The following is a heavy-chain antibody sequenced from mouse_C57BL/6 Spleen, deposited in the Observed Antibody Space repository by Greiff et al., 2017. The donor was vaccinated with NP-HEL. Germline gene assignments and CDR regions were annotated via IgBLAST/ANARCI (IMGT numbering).Heavy chain of an antibody. CDR3: ARHSSGYDY. J-gene: IGHJ2*01. CDR1: GFTFSSYG. V-gene: IGHV5-6*01. CDR2: ISSGGSYT. Sequence: EVQLVESGGDLVKPGGSLKLSCAASGFTFSSYGMSWVRQTPDKRLEWVATISSGGSYTYYPDSVKGRFTISRDNAKNNLYLQMSSLKSEDTAMYYCARHSSGYDYWGQGTTLTVSS. D-gene: IGHD3-2*02.